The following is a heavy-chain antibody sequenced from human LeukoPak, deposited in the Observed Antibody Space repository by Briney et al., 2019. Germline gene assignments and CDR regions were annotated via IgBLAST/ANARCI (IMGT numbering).Heavy chain of an antibody. CDR3: ARGASHSWYTGYDY. V-gene: IGHV4-59*01. CDR1: GGSLNNSY. CDR2: IFYGGTT. Sequence: SGTPSLTCTVSGGSLNNSYTRWVRPPPGNGLERIGHIFYGGTTNYNPSLPSRATMSLATSKSQFYLQLNCVTAADTAVYYCARGASHSWYTGYDYWAQGTLVTVSS. J-gene: IGHJ4*02. D-gene: IGHD6-13*01.